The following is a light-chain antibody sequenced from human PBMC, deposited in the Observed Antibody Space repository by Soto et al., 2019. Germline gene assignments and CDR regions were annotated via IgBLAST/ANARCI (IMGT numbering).Light chain of an antibody. CDR3: QQYYTYPLT. CDR1: QTVSSY. Sequence: AIRMTQSPSSFSASTGDRVTITCRASQTVSSYLAWYQQKPGKAPNLLIYTASTLKSGVPSRFSGSGSGTDFTLTISCLQPDDFATYYCQQYYTYPLTFGGGTEVETK. J-gene: IGKJ4*01. V-gene: IGKV1-8*01. CDR2: TAS.